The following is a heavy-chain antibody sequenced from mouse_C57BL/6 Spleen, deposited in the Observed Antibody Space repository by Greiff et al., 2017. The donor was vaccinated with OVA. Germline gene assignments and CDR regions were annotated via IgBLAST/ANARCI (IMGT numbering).Heavy chain of an antibody. CDR1: GYTFTGYW. J-gene: IGHJ4*01. CDR2: IFPGSGST. CDR3: ASTGTLHDMDY. V-gene: IGHV1-9*01. D-gene: IGHD2-14*01. Sequence: QVQLKESGAELMKPGASVKLSCKATGYTFTGYWIDWVKQRPGHGLEWIGEIFPGSGSTNYNEKFKGKATFTADTSSNTAYMQLSSLTAEDSAIYYGASTGTLHDMDYWGQGTTVTVSS.